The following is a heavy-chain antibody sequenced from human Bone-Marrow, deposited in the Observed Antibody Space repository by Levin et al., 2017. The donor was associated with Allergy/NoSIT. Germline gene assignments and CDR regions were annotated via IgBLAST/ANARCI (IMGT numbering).Heavy chain of an antibody. J-gene: IGHJ4*02. CDR1: GFTFTDYS. CDR3: ARDASVVHTATITGAGFDL. V-gene: IGHV3-11*01. Sequence: GESLKISCASSGFTFTDYSMTWIRQAPGKGLEWISYISATGHTIFNADSVKGRFIISRDNVNDSVYLQMNSLRAEDTAVYYCARDASVVHTATITGAGFDLWGQGTLVTVSS. D-gene: IGHD4-11*01. CDR2: ISATGHTI.